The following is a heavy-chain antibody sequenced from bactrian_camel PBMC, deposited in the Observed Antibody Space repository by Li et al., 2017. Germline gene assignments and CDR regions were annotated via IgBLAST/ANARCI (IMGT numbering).Heavy chain of an antibody. D-gene: IGHD3*01. J-gene: IGHJ4*01. CDR1: RSLVRVNF. CDR2: ICGSGYT. CDR3: ATTGDRVCGLLLRYFHY. V-gene: IGHV3S53*01. Sequence: HVQLVESGGGSVQAGGFLRLSCAASRSLVRVNFVAWFRQVPGKEREGVAAICGSGYTDYAGSVAGRFTVSKDNAKSTLYLQMNSLKPEDSAMYYCATTGDRVCGLLLRYFHYWGQGTQVTVS.